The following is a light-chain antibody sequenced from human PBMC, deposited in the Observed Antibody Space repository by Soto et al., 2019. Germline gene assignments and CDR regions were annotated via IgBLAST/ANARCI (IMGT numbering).Light chain of an antibody. CDR2: GAS. CDR3: QQYDSLPRT. J-gene: IGKJ1*01. CDR1: QSFTSRS. V-gene: IGKV3-20*01. Sequence: EIVLTQSPGTLSLSPGERATLSCRASQSFTSRSLAWYQQKPGLAPRLLISGASNRAAGIPDRFSGSGSGTDFTLTISRLEPEDFAVYYCQQYDSLPRTFGQGTKVEIK.